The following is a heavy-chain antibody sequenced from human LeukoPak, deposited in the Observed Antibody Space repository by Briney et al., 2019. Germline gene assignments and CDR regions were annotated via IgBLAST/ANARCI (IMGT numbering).Heavy chain of an antibody. CDR2: IYPGDSDT. CDR1: GYSFTSYW. D-gene: IGHD6-13*01. Sequence: GESLKISCKGSGYSFTSYWIGWVRQMPGKGLEWMGIIYPGDSDTRYSPSFQGQVTISADKSISTAYLQWSSLKASDTAMDYCARRSWGGIAVAGTGGEYYFDYWGQGTLVTVSS. V-gene: IGHV5-51*01. CDR3: ARRSWGGIAVAGTGGEYYFDY. J-gene: IGHJ4*02.